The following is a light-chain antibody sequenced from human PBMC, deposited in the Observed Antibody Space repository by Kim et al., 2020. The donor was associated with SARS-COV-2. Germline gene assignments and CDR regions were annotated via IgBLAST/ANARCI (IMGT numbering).Light chain of an antibody. Sequence: DIQMTQSPSSLSASVGDRVTITCQASQDISNYLNWYQQKPGKAPKLLIYDASNLETGVPSRFSGSGSGTDFTFTISSLQPEDIATYYCQQYDNLPPPFGQRNKVDIK. J-gene: IGKJ2*01. CDR2: DAS. CDR3: QQYDNLPPP. V-gene: IGKV1-33*01. CDR1: QDISNY.